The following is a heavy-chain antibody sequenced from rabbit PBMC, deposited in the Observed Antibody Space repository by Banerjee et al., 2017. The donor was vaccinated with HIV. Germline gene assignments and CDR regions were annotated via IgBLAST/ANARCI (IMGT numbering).Heavy chain of an antibody. Sequence: QEQLEESGGDLVKPGRSLTLTCTASGFSFSDKYVMCWVRQAPGKGLEWIGCIDTGDGSTYYASWAKGRFTISKTSSPTVTLQLTSLTAADTATYFCAKYSNYYGMDLWGPGTLVTVS. CDR2: IDTGDGST. CDR1: GFSFSDKYV. V-gene: IGHV1S45*01. CDR3: AKYSNYYGMDL. J-gene: IGHJ6*01.